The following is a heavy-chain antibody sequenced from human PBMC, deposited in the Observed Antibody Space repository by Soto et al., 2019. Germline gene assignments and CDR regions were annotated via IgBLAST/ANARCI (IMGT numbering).Heavy chain of an antibody. V-gene: IGHV3-74*01. CDR2: IHSDGTST. D-gene: IGHD1-26*01. Sequence: EVQLVESGGGLVQPGESMRLSCAASGFTFDYYWMHWVRQAPGKGLVWVSRIHSDGTSTTYEDSVKGRFTISRDNAKNTLSLLMISLRAEDTAVYYCARGDRGAFDLWGQGTVVTVSS. CDR1: GFTFDYYW. J-gene: IGHJ3*01. CDR3: ARGDRGAFDL.